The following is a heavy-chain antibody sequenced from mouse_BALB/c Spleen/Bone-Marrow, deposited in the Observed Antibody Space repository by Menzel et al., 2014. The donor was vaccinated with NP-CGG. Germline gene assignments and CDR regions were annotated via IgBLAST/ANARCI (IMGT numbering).Heavy chain of an antibody. V-gene: IGHV4-1*02. CDR3: ARRYGSSYRYWYCDV. CDR1: GVDFSRFW. D-gene: IGHD1-1*01. J-gene: IGHJ1*01. Sequence: CEASGVDFSRFWMSWVRQAPGKGLEWIGEINPDSSTINYTPSLKDKFIISRDSAKNTLYLQMSKVRSEDTALYYCARRYGSSYRYWYCDVWGAGTTVTVSS. CDR2: INPDSSTI.